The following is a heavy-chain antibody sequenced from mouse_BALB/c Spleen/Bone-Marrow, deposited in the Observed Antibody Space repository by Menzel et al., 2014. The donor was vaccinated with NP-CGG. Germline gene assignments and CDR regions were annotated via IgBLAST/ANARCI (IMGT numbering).Heavy chain of an antibody. J-gene: IGHJ4*01. V-gene: IGHV1-14*01. CDR3: ARTMIYFYAMDY. CDR1: GYTFTSFV. Sequence: EVQLQESGPELVKPGASVKVSCKASGYTFTSFVMHWVKQKPGQGLEWIGYINPDNDGTKYNETFKGKATLTSDKSSTTAYMELSGLTSEDSAVYYCARTMIYFYAMDYWGQGASVTVSS. CDR2: INPDNDGT. D-gene: IGHD2-4*01.